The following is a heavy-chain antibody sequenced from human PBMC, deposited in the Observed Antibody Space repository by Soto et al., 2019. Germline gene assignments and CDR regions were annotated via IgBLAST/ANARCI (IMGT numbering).Heavy chain of an antibody. Sequence: HPGGSMRLSCAASGFTLSSYAMNWVRQAPGKGLEWVSFIGTSGKTIYYADSVRGRFTISRDNAKNSLYLQMNSLRAEDTAVYFCERDIAIYSGKFDYGLDVWGGGTMGNVP. V-gene: IGHV3-48*03. CDR2: IGTSGKTI. D-gene: IGHD4-4*01. CDR3: ERDIAIYSGKFDYGLDV. J-gene: IGHJ6*02. CDR1: GFTLSSYA.